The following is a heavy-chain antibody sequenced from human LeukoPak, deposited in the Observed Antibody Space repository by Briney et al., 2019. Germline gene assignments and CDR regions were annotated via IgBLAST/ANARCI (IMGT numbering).Heavy chain of an antibody. CDR3: AGAGYSYGYPWDY. Sequence: SETLSLTCTVSGSSISSYYWSWIRQPPGKGLEWIGYIYYSGSTNYNPSLKSRVTISVDTSKNQFSLKLSSVTAADTAVYYRAGAGYSYGYPWDYWGQGTLVTVSS. CDR1: GSSISSYY. CDR2: IYYSGST. J-gene: IGHJ4*02. D-gene: IGHD5-18*01. V-gene: IGHV4-59*01.